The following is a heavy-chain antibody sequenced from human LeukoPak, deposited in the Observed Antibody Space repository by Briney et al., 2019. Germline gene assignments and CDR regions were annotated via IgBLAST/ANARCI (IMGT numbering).Heavy chain of an antibody. J-gene: IGHJ5*02. CDR1: GFTVSSNS. D-gene: IGHD6-13*01. V-gene: IGHV3-53*01. Sequence: GGSLRLSCTVSGFTVSSNSMSWVRQAPGKGLEWVSFIYSDNTHYSDSVKGRFTISRDNSKNTLYLQMNSLRAEDTAVYYCTRQGAAGTFDPWGQGTLVTVSS. CDR3: TRQGAAGTFDP. CDR2: IYSDNT.